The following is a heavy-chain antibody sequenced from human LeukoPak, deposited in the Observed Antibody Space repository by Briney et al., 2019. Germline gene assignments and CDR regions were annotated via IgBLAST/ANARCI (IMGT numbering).Heavy chain of an antibody. Sequence: GGSLRLSCAASGFTFSSYEMNWVRQAPGKGLEWVSYISSSGSTIYYADSVKGRFTISRDKAKNSLYMQMDSLRAEDTAVYYCARDPYSGGYGAYYYYYMDVWGKGTTVTISS. CDR3: ARDPYSGGYGAYYYYYMDV. J-gene: IGHJ6*03. CDR1: GFTFSSYE. CDR2: ISSSGSTI. V-gene: IGHV3-48*03. D-gene: IGHD1-26*01.